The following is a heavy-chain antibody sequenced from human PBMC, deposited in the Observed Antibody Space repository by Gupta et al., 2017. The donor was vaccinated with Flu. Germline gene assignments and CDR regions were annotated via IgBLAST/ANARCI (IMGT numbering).Heavy chain of an antibody. CDR3: ARDSLWHLLRGGFEY. J-gene: IGHJ4*02. CDR1: GFTFSRYW. CDR2: IKTDGSEK. V-gene: IGHV3-7*01. Sequence: DVQLVESGGGLVQPGGSLRLSCEASGFTFSRYWMSWFRQAPGKGLEWVAKIKTDGSEKYYLDSVKGRFTVSRDNAKNSLYLQMNSLRAEDTAVYYCARDSLWHLLRGGFEYWGQGTLVTVSS. D-gene: IGHD1-26*01.